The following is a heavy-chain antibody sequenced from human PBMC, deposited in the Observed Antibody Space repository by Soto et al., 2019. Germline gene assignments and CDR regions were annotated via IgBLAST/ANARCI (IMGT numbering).Heavy chain of an antibody. D-gene: IGHD3-3*01. Sequence: GESLKISCKGSGYSFTSYWISWVRQMPGKGLEWMGRIDPSDSYTNYSPSFQGHVTISADKSISTAYLQWSSLKASDTAMYYCARHSEDYDFWSGYYYYYYGMDVWGQGTTVTVSS. J-gene: IGHJ6*02. V-gene: IGHV5-10-1*01. CDR2: IDPSDSYT. CDR1: GYSFTSYW. CDR3: ARHSEDYDFWSGYYYYYYGMDV.